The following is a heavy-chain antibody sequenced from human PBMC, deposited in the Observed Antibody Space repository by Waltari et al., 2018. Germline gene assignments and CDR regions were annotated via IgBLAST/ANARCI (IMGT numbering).Heavy chain of an antibody. D-gene: IGHD2-21*01. V-gene: IGHV1-69*02. Sequence: QVQLVQSGAEVKKPGSSVKVSCKASGGTFSSYTISWVRQAPGQGLEWMGRIIPILGIANDAQKFQGRVTITADKSTSTAYMELSSLRSEDTAVYYCASQGGATGWGYWGQGTLVTVSS. CDR1: GGTFSSYT. CDR2: IIPILGIA. CDR3: ASQGGATGWGY. J-gene: IGHJ4*02.